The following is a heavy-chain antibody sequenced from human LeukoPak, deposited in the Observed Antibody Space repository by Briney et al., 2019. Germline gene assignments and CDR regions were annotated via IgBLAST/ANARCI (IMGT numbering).Heavy chain of an antibody. CDR1: GGTFSIYG. CDR2: IIPIFGTA. J-gene: IGHJ6*02. D-gene: IGHD6-6*01. CDR3: ARLDEYSSSSRYYGMDV. Sequence: SVTVSCTASGGTFSIYGISWVRQAPGQGLEWMGGIIPIFGTANYAQKFQGRVTITADETTSTAYTELSSLRSEDTAVYYCARLDEYSSSSRYYGMDVWGQGTTVTVSS. V-gene: IGHV1-69*13.